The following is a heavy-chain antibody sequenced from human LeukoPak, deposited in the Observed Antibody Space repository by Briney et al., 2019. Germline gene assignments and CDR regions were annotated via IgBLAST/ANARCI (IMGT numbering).Heavy chain of an antibody. D-gene: IGHD5-18*01. CDR2: IIPIFGTA. CDR3: AQAYSYGYTGFYFDY. V-gene: IGHV1-69*05. Sequence: GASVKVSCKASGYTFTSYAMNWVRQAPGQGLEWMGGIIPIFGTANYAQKFQGRVTITTDESTSTAYMELNSLRAEDTAVYYCAQAYSYGYTGFYFDYWGQGTLVTVSS. J-gene: IGHJ4*02. CDR1: GYTFTSYA.